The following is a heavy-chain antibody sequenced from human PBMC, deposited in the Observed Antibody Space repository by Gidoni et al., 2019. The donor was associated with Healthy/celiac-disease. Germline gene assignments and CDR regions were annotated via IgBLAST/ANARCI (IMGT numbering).Heavy chain of an antibody. CDR3: ARESTPGGYYDFWSGYRYYYYGMDV. CDR2: ISSSSRYI. CDR1: GFTSSSYS. V-gene: IGHV3-21*01. D-gene: IGHD3-3*01. Sequence: EVQLVESGGGLVKPGGSLRLSCAASGFTSSSYSMNWVSQAPGKGLEWVSSISSSSRYIYYADSVNGRFTISRDNAKNSLYLQSNSLRAEDTAVYYCARESTPGGYYDFWSGYRYYYYGMDVWGQGTTVTVAS. J-gene: IGHJ6*02.